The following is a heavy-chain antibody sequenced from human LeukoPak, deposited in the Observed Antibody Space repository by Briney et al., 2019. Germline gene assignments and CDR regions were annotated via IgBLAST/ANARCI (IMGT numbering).Heavy chain of an antibody. J-gene: IGHJ4*02. V-gene: IGHV1-2*04. CDR2: INPNSGGT. Sequence: GASVKVSCKASGYTFTGYYMHWVRQAPGQGLEWMGWINPNSGGTNYAQKFQGWVTMTRDTSISTAYMEPSRLRSDDTAVYYCARGTLWDILTGGFDYWGQGTLVTVSS. CDR1: GYTFTGYY. D-gene: IGHD3-9*01. CDR3: ARGTLWDILTGGFDY.